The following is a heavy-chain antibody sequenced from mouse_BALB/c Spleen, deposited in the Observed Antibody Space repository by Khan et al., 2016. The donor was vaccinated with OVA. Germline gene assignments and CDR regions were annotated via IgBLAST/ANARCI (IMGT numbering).Heavy chain of an antibody. Sequence: EVELVESGGGLVQPGGSLKLSCAASGFTFSSYIMSWVRQTPEKRLEWVAYISNGGGSTYYPDTVKGRFTLSRDNATNTLYLQMSSLKSEDTTMYYCARHGNYVSFDYWGQGTPLTVSS. D-gene: IGHD2-1*01. CDR2: ISNGGGST. J-gene: IGHJ2*01. CDR3: ARHGNYVSFDY. CDR1: GFTFSSYI. V-gene: IGHV5-12-2*01.